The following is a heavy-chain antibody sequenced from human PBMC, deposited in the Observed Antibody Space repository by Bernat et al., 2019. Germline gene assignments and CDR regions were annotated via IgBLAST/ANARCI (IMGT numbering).Heavy chain of an antibody. Sequence: QVQLVQSGAEVKKPGSSVKVSCKASGGTFSSYTISWVRQAPGQGLEWMGRIIPILGIANYAQKLQGRVTMTTDTSTSTAYMELRSLRSDDTAVYYCAREESNGSGYGMDVWGQGTTVTVSS. V-gene: IGHV1-69*08. CDR3: AREESNGSGYGMDV. CDR1: GGTFSSYT. D-gene: IGHD1-26*01. J-gene: IGHJ6*02. CDR2: IIPILGIA.